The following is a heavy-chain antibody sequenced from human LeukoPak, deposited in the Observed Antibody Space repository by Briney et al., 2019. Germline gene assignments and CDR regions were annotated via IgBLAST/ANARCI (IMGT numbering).Heavy chain of an antibody. D-gene: IGHD6-19*01. J-gene: IGHJ4*02. CDR2: IYHSGST. V-gene: IGHV4-4*02. Sequence: SSETLSLTCAVSGGSISSSNWWSWVRQPPGKRLEWVGEIYHSGSTNYNTSLKSRVTISVDKSKNQCSLKLSSVTAADTAVYYCARDQQWLANWGQGTLVTVSS. CDR1: GGSISSSNW. CDR3: ARDQQWLAN.